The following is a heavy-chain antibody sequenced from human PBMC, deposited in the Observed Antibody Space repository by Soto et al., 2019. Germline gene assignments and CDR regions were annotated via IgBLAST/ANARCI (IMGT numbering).Heavy chain of an antibody. V-gene: IGHV3-23*01. J-gene: IGHJ4*02. Sequence: GGSLRLSCAASGFTFSSCAMSWVRQAPGKGLEWVSAITGSGDNTYYADSVRGRFTISRDNSKNMLNLQMNSLRAEDTAIYYCAKEEFVPGAMGALFDYWGQGILVTVSS. D-gene: IGHD2-2*01. CDR3: AKEEFVPGAMGALFDY. CDR1: GFTFSSCA. CDR2: ITGSGDNT.